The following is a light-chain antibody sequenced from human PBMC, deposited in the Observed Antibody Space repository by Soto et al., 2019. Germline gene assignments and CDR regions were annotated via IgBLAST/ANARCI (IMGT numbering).Light chain of an antibody. J-gene: IGKJ1*01. CDR2: GAS. Sequence: EIVLTQSPCTLSLSPGERATLSCRASQSVSSSYLAWYKQKPGQAPRLLIYGASSRATGIPDRFSGSGSGTAFTLTISRLEPEDFAVYYCQQYGSSRTFGQGTKVEIK. CDR1: QSVSSSY. V-gene: IGKV3-20*01. CDR3: QQYGSSRT.